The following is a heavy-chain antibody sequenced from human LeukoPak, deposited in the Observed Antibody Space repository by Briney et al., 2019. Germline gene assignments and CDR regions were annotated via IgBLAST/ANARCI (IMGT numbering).Heavy chain of an antibody. J-gene: IGHJ4*02. CDR2: ISYDGSNK. D-gene: IGHD3-3*02. Sequence: GGSLRLSCAASGFTFSSYAMHWVRQAPGKGLEWVAVISYDGSNKYYADSVKGRFTISRDNSKNTLYLQMNSLRAVDTAVYYCARDSQHLNFDYWGQGTLVTVSS. V-gene: IGHV3-30-3*01. CDR3: ARDSQHLNFDY. CDR1: GFTFSSYA.